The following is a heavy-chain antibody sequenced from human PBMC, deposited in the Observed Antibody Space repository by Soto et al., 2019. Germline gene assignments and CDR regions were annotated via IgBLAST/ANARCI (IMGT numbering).Heavy chain of an antibody. V-gene: IGHV3-9*01. J-gene: IGHJ4*02. CDR2: ISWNSGSI. D-gene: IGHD2-8*01. CDR3: AKDYCTNGVCGLFDY. Sequence: ESGGGLVQPGRSLRLSCAASGFTFDDYAMHWVRQAPGKGLEWVSGISWNSGSIGYADSVKGRFTISRDNAKNSLYLQMNSLRAEDTALYYSAKDYCTNGVCGLFDYWGQGTLVTVSS. CDR1: GFTFDDYA.